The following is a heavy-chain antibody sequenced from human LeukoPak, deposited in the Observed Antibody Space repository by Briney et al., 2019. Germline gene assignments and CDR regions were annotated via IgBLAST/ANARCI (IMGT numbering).Heavy chain of an antibody. V-gene: IGHV1-18*01. CDR2: ISGSTGDT. D-gene: IGHD5-12*01. CDR1: GYSFVLYG. Sequence: ASVKVSCKASGYSFVLYGISWVRQAPGEGPEWMGWISGSTGDTNYAQKLQGRVTMTTDTSTSTAYMELRSLRSDDTAVYYCARDRSGYNSIPLHFDYWGQGTLVTVSS. J-gene: IGHJ4*02. CDR3: ARDRSGYNSIPLHFDY.